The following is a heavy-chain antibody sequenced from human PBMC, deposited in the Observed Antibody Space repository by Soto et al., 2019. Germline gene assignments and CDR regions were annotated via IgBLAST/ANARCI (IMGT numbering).Heavy chain of an antibody. CDR3: ARDPAIYSGKFDYGLDV. D-gene: IGHD4-4*01. Sequence: LRLSCAVSGFTFSSYEMNWVRQAPGKGLEWVSYIGTSGKTIYYADSVRGRFTISRDNAKNSLYLQMNSLRAEDTAVYFCARDPAIYSGKFDYGLDVWGRGTTVTVSS. CDR1: GFTFSSYE. J-gene: IGHJ6*02. V-gene: IGHV3-48*03. CDR2: IGTSGKTI.